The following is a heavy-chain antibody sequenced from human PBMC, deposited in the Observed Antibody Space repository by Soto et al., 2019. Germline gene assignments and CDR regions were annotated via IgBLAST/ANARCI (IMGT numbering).Heavy chain of an antibody. V-gene: IGHV4-39*02. D-gene: IGHD2-15*01. CDR1: GASIKSRNYF. CDR2: IHSSGGT. J-gene: IGHJ4*02. CDR3: GRLAEAATGHTDFDF. Sequence: QLQLQETGPGLVKPSETLSLTCTVSGASIKSRNYFWGWIRQPPGKGLEFVGSIHSSGGTYYNPSLKSRVTVSVDLSNSHFSLSLKSLTATDKAVYYCGRLAEAATGHTDFDFWGQGTLVTVPS.